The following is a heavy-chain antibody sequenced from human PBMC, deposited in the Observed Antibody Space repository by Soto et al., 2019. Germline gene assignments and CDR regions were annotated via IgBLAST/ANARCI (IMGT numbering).Heavy chain of an antibody. CDR1: GFSLSTIGVG. CDR3: AHRRGYNYRTLFDD. V-gene: IGHV2-5*02. D-gene: IGHD5-18*01. J-gene: IGHJ4*02. CDR2: IYWDDDK. Sequence: QITLKESGPTLVKPTQTLTLTCTFSGFSLSTIGVGVGWIRQPPGKALEWLALIYWDDDKRYSPSLKNRLTITKDTSKNQMVLTMTNIDPVDSATYYCAHRRGYNYRTLFDDWGQGTLFTVSS.